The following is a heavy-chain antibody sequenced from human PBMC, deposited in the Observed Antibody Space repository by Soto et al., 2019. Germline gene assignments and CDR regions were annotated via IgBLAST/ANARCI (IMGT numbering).Heavy chain of an antibody. CDR2: ITGSGGNT. CDR3: AKAGRTTVTEDYFDY. CDR1: RFTFSSYA. D-gene: IGHD4-17*01. Sequence: EVQLLESGGGLVQPGGSRRLSCAASRFTFSSYAMSCVRQAPGKGLEWVSTITGSGGNTYYADSVKGRFTISRDISKNTLYMQMNGVRAEDTALYYCAKAGRTTVTEDYFDYWGQGTLVTVSS. V-gene: IGHV3-23*01. J-gene: IGHJ4*02.